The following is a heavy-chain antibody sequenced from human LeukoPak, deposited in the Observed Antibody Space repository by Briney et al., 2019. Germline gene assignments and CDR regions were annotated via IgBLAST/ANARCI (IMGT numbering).Heavy chain of an antibody. CDR1: GGSISSYH. V-gene: IGHV4-59*08. CDR3: ARGFGESEYYYYGMDV. D-gene: IGHD3-10*01. Sequence: SETLSLTCTVSGGSISSYHWSWIRQPPGKGLEWIGYSHYSGSTNYNPSLKSRVTISLDTSKNQFSLKVSSVTAADTAVYYCARGFGESEYYYYGMDVWGQGTTVTVSS. CDR2: SHYSGST. J-gene: IGHJ6*02.